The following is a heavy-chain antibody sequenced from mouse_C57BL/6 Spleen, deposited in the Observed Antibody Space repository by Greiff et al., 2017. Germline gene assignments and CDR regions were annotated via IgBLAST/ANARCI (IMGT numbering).Heavy chain of an antibody. CDR1: GYTFTSYW. CDR2: IHPSDSDT. Sequence: QVQLQQPGAELVKPGASVKVSCKASGYTFTSYWMHCVKQRPGQGLEWIGRIHPSDSDTNYNPKFKGKATLTVDKSSSTAYMQLSSLTSEDSAVYYCAMWGDYEYYFDYWGQGTSLTVSS. D-gene: IGHD2-4*01. J-gene: IGHJ2*02. V-gene: IGHV1-74*01. CDR3: AMWGDYEYYFDY.